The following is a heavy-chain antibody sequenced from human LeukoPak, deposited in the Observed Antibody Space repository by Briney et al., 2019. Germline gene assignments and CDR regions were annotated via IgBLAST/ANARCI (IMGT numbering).Heavy chain of an antibody. CDR2: IYYSGST. CDR3: ARDGIAAAGKSIDAFDI. D-gene: IGHD6-13*01. J-gene: IGHJ3*02. V-gene: IGHV4-59*01. Sequence: LETLSPTCTVSGGSISSYYWSWIRQPPGKGLEWIGYIYYSGSTNYNPSLKSRVTISVDTSKNQFSLKLSSVTAADTAVYYCARDGIAAAGKSIDAFDIWGQGTMVTVSS. CDR1: GGSISSYY.